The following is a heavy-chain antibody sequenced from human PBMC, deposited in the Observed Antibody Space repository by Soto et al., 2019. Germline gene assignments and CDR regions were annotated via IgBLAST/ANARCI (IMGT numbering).Heavy chain of an antibody. J-gene: IGHJ6*02. V-gene: IGHV1-69*06. CDR3: ARERPERGKDV. Sequence: QVQLVQSGAEVKKPGSSVKVSCKASGGTFSSSAISWVRQAPGQGLEWMGAISPVFGTAHYAQKFQGRVTITADKPTSTAYMELSRLRSEDTAVYCCARERPERGKDVWGQGTPVTVSS. CDR2: ISPVFGTA. D-gene: IGHD6-25*01. CDR1: GGTFSSSA.